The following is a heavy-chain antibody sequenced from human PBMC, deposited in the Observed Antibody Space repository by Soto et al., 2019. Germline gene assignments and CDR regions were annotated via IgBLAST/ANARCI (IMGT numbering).Heavy chain of an antibody. Sequence: PSETLSLTCTVSGGSISSYYWSWIRQPPGKGLEWIGYIYYSGSTNYNPSLKSRVTISVDTSKNQFSLKLSSVTAADTAVYYCGGSSSWYDELDYWGQGTLVTVSS. CDR1: GGSISSYY. V-gene: IGHV4-59*01. CDR3: GGSSSWYDELDY. J-gene: IGHJ4*02. CDR2: IYYSGST. D-gene: IGHD6-13*01.